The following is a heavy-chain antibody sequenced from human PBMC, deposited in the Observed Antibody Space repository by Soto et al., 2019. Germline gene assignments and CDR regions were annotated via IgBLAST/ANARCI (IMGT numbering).Heavy chain of an antibody. CDR3: ARFAKEENPKVGSWYYFDY. D-gene: IGHD6-13*01. CDR1: GGSISSGGYF. CDR2: IYYSGRT. J-gene: IGHJ4*02. Sequence: QVQLQESGPGLVKPSQTLSLTCTVSGGSISSGGYFWSWVRQHPGKGLEWIGNIYYSGRTYYNPSLKSRVTISVYTSKNQFSLKLSSVTAADTAVYYCARFAKEENPKVGSWYYFDYWGQGTRVTVSS. V-gene: IGHV4-31*03.